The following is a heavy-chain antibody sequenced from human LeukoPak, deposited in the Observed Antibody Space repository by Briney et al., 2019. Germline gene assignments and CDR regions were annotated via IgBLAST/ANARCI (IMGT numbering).Heavy chain of an antibody. J-gene: IGHJ6*02. D-gene: IGHD2-15*01. CDR2: LNPHSGGT. Sequence: ASVTVSCKASGYTLRDYYIYWVRQAPGQGLEWLGWLNPHSGGTNYAQKFQGRVTLTSDTSISTAYMELSPLTSDDTAIYYCARGLRIINGLDVWGQGTTVIVSS. CDR1: GYTLRDYY. V-gene: IGHV1-2*02. CDR3: ARGLRIINGLDV.